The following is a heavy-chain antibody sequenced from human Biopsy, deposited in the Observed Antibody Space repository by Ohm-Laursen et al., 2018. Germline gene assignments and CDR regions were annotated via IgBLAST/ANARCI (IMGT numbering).Heavy chain of an antibody. Sequence: SVTLSFTCTVSGGSVSSNTNYWAWIRQPPGKGLEWIGSIFYSGIIYYNPSLKSRVSISVNTTKNQFTLNLNSVTAADTAVYSCARHPTGFWFDPWGQGTLVIVSS. CDR1: GGSVSSNTNY. CDR3: ARHPTGFWFDP. CDR2: IFYSGII. J-gene: IGHJ5*02. V-gene: IGHV4-39*01.